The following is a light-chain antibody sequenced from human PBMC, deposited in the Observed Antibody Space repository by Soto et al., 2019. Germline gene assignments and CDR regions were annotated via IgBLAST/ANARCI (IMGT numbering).Light chain of an antibody. CDR1: QDISNS. J-gene: IGKJ5*01. Sequence: IQMTQSPSSLSASVGDRVTISCQASQDISNSLNWYQQKPGKAPKLLIYDASNLETGVPSRFSGSGSGTDFTFTISSLQPEDIATYYCQHCHSLPLTFGQGTRM. CDR3: QHCHSLPLT. V-gene: IGKV1-33*01. CDR2: DAS.